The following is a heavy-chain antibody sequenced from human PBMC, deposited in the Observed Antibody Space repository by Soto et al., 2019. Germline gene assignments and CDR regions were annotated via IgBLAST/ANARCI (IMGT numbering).Heavy chain of an antibody. Sequence: QVQLVESGGGVVQPGRSLRLSCAASGFTFSSYGMHWVRQAPGKGLEWVAVISYDGSNKYYADSVKGRFTISRDNSKNTLYLQMNSLRAEDTAVYYCAKDPGGVVAATHDYWGQGTLVTVSS. CDR1: GFTFSSYG. V-gene: IGHV3-30*18. CDR3: AKDPGGVVAATHDY. CDR2: ISYDGSNK. J-gene: IGHJ4*02. D-gene: IGHD2-15*01.